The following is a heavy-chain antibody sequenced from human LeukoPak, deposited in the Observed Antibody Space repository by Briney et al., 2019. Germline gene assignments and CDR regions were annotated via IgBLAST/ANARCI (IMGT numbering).Heavy chain of an antibody. D-gene: IGHD3-10*01. Sequence: QSGGSLRLSCAASGFTFSNYGMHWVRQAPGKGLEWAAVISHDASEKYYGDPVKGRFTISRGNSKNTLYLQMNSMRAEDTAAYYCAKGVYGSRSTSFADFWGQGTLVTVSS. CDR2: ISHDASEK. CDR1: GFTFSNYG. V-gene: IGHV3-30*18. CDR3: AKGVYGSRSTSFADF. J-gene: IGHJ4*02.